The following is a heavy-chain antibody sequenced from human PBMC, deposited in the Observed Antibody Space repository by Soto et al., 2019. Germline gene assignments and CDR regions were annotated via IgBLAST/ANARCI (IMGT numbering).Heavy chain of an antibody. V-gene: IGHV1-18*01. CDR3: ARGGYYDSSGSNWFDP. Sequence: ASVKVSCKASGYTFTSYGISWVRQAPGQGLEWMGWISAYNGNTNYAQKLQGRVTMTTDTSTSTAYMELRSLRSDDTAVYYCARGGYYDSSGSNWFDPWGQGTLVTVSS. CDR2: ISAYNGNT. CDR1: GYTFTSYG. D-gene: IGHD3-22*01. J-gene: IGHJ5*02.